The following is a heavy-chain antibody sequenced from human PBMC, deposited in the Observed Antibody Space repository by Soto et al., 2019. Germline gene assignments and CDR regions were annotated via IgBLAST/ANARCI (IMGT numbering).Heavy chain of an antibody. D-gene: IGHD4-4*01. CDR1: GGTFSSYA. V-gene: IGHV1-69*13. CDR3: ARGRVTRRYYYYGMDV. J-gene: IGHJ6*02. Sequence: GASVKVSCKASGGTFSSYAISWVRQAPGQGLEWMGGIIPIFGTANYAQKFQGRVTITADESTSTAYMELSSLRSEDTAVYYCARGRVTRRYYYYGMDVWGQGTTVTVSS. CDR2: IIPIFGTA.